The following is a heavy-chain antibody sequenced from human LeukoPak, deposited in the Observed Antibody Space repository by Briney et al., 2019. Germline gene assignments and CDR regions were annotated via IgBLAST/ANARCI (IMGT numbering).Heavy chain of an antibody. CDR3: ARSMATYYYYYMDV. CDR1: GGSISSYY. Sequence: SETLSLTCTVSGGSISSYYWSWIRQPPGKGLEWIGYIYTSGSTNYNPSLKSRVTISVDTSKNQFSLKLSSVTAADTAVYYCARSMATYYYYYMDVWGKGTTVTVSS. V-gene: IGHV4-4*09. CDR2: IYTSGST. D-gene: IGHD5-24*01. J-gene: IGHJ6*03.